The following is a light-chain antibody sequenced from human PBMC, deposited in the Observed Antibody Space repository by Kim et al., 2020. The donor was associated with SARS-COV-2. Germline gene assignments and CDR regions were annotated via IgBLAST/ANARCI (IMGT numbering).Light chain of an antibody. CDR2: EVS. Sequence: QSALTQPPSASGSPGQSVSISCTGTSNDIGGYNYVSWYQQHPGKAPKLMIYEVSERPSGVPDRFSGSKSGNTASLTVSGLQAEDEANYYCSSFAGGNIVLFGGGTQLTVL. J-gene: IGLJ2*01. V-gene: IGLV2-8*01. CDR1: SNDIGGYNY. CDR3: SSFAGGNIVL.